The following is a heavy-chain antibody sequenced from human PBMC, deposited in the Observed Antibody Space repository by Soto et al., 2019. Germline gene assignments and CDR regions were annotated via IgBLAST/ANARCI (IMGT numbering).Heavy chain of an antibody. CDR2: IIPIFGSA. V-gene: IGHV1-69*13. CDR3: ARGRGNSAVITTFDY. Sequence: SVKFSCKSSGGVFSSFGLSWVRQAPGQGLEWMGGIIPIFGSANYAQKFQGRVTITADDSTSTVYMELSSLRSEDTALYYCARGRGNSAVITTFDYWGQGTLVTVSS. D-gene: IGHD3-16*01. J-gene: IGHJ4*02. CDR1: GGVFSSFG.